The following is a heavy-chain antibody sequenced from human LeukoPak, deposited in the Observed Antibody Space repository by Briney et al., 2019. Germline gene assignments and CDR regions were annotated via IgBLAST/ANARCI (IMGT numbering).Heavy chain of an antibody. J-gene: IGHJ4*02. CDR2: IIPILGIA. CDR3: ARDLRGYSGYDAGC. D-gene: IGHD5-12*01. V-gene: IGHV1-69*04. Sequence: ASVKVSCKASGGTFSSYAISWVRQAPGQGLEWMGRIIPILGIANYAQKFQGRVTITADKSTSTAYMELSSLRSEDTAVYYCARDLRGYSGYDAGCWGQGTLVTVSS. CDR1: GGTFSSYA.